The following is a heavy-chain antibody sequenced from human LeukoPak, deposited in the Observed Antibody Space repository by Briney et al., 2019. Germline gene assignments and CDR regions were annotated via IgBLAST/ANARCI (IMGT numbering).Heavy chain of an antibody. CDR2: ISSSSSYI. Sequence: GGSLRLSCAASGFTFSSYSMNWVRQAPGKGLEWVSSISSSSSYIYYADSVKGRFTISRDKAKNSLYLQMNSLRAEDTAVYYCARDLKGGYYYGSGSYYIYGMDVWGKGTTVTVSS. CDR3: ARDLKGGYYYGSGSYYIYGMDV. CDR1: GFTFSSYS. J-gene: IGHJ6*04. V-gene: IGHV3-21*01. D-gene: IGHD3-10*01.